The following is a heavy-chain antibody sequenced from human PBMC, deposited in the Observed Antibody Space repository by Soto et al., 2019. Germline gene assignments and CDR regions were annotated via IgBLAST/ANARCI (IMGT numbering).Heavy chain of an antibody. CDR3: ARGVPYYDFWSGYYNQGYYFDY. D-gene: IGHD3-3*01. Sequence: GASVKVSCKASGYTFTGYYMHWVRQAPGQGLEWMGWINPNSGGTNYAQKFQGWVTMTRDTSISTAYMELSRLRSDDTAVYYCARGVPYYDFWSGYYNQGYYFDYWGQGTRVTVSS. V-gene: IGHV1-2*04. CDR1: GYTFTGYY. CDR2: INPNSGGT. J-gene: IGHJ4*02.